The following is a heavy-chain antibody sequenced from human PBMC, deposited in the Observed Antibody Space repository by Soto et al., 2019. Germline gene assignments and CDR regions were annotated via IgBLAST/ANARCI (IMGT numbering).Heavy chain of an antibody. CDR1: GGSISSYY. D-gene: IGHD3-10*01. CDR3: ARLCHRGFPCYYYGMDV. CDR2: IYYSGST. Sequence: SETLSLTCTVSGGSISSYYWSWIRQPPGKGLEWIGYIYYSGSTNYNPSLKSRVTISVDTSKNQFSLKLSSVTAADTAVYYCARLCHRGFPCYYYGMDVWGQGTTVTVSS. J-gene: IGHJ6*02. V-gene: IGHV4-59*08.